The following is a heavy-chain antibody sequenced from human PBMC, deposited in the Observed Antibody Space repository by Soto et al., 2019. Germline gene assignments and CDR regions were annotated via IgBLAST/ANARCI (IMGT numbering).Heavy chain of an antibody. CDR3: ARDLSSQTTVTTFGYYGMDV. V-gene: IGHV1-2*04. D-gene: IGHD4-17*01. CDR2: INPNSGGT. Sequence: GASVKVSCKASGYTFTGYYMHWVRQAPGQGLEWMGWINPNSGGTNYAQKFQGWVTMTRDTSISTAYMELSRLRSDDTAVYYCARDLSSQTTVTTFGYYGMDVWGQGTTVTVSS. J-gene: IGHJ6*02. CDR1: GYTFTGYY.